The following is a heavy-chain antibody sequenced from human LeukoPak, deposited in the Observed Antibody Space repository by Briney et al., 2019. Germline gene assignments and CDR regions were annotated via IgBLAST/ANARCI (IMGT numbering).Heavy chain of an antibody. CDR2: IYSGGST. CDR3: ARDSRDAAFDI. Sequence: PGGSLRLSCAASGFTFSNAWMSWVRQAPGKGLEWVSVIYSGGSTYYADSVKGRFTISRDNSKNTLYLQMNSLRAEDTAVYYCARDSRDAAFDIWGQGTMVTVSS. CDR1: GFTFSNAW. D-gene: IGHD2-21*01. J-gene: IGHJ3*02. V-gene: IGHV3-66*01.